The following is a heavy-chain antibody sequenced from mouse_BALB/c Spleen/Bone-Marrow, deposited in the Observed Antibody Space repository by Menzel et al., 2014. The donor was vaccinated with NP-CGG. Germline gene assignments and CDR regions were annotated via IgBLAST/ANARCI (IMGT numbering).Heavy chain of an antibody. Sequence: EVQLQQSGAELVKPGASVKLSCTASGFNIKDTYMHWVKQRPEQGLEWIGRIDPANGDTKYDPKFQGKATIKADTSSNTAYLQLSSLTSEDTAVYYCATLTTVVDAMDYWGQGTSVTVSS. J-gene: IGHJ4*01. CDR3: ATLTTVVDAMDY. CDR2: IDPANGDT. D-gene: IGHD1-1*01. CDR1: GFNIKDTY. V-gene: IGHV14-3*02.